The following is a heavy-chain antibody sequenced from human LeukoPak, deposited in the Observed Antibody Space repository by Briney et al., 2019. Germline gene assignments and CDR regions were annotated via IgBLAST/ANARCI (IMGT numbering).Heavy chain of an antibody. V-gene: IGHV4-61*05. J-gene: IGHJ4*02. CDR1: GGSISSSSYY. Sequence: SETLSLTCTVSGGSISSSSYYWGWIRQPPGKGLEWIGYIYYSGSTNYNPSLKSRVTISVDTSKNQFSLKLSSVSAADTAVYYCARGGDILTGYSNYFDYWGQGTLVTVSS. D-gene: IGHD3-9*01. CDR3: ARGGDILTGYSNYFDY. CDR2: IYYSGST.